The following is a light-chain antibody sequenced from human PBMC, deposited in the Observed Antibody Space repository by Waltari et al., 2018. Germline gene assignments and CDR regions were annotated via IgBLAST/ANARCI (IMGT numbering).Light chain of an antibody. CDR2: DAS. CDR3: QQYGSSPLT. CDR1: QTVSSNY. J-gene: IGKJ4*01. V-gene: IGKV3D-20*01. Sequence: EIVLTQSPATLSLSPGDSATLSCGASQTVSSNYVAWYQQKPGLAPRLPISDASIRATGIPDRFSGSGSGTDFTLTISRLQPEDFAVYFCQQYGSSPLTFGGGTKVEIK.